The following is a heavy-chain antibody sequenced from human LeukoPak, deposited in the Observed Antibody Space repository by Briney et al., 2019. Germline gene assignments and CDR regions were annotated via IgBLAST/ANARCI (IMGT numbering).Heavy chain of an antibody. V-gene: IGHV3-13*01. J-gene: IGHJ6*03. Sequence: GGSLRLSCAAPGFTFTTYPMSWVRQAPGKGLEWVSTIGTASDTYYPGSVEGRFTLSRDNAKNSLYLQMNSLTAGDTAVYYCARGPPRGKYYYMDVWGKGTTVTVSS. D-gene: IGHD1-1*01. CDR2: IGTASDT. CDR3: ARGPPRGKYYYMDV. CDR1: GFTFTTYP.